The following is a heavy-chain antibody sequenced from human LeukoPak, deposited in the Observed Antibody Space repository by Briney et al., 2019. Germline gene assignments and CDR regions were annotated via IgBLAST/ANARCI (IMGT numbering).Heavy chain of an antibody. J-gene: IGHJ6*02. CDR3: AQGGSEIYYFYHGLDV. Sequence: GGSLRLSCVGSGFSLSDYWMHWVRQTPGKGLMWVSRITSDGSTTWYADSVKGRFTVSRDNAKNTLFLEMNSLRAEDTAVYYCAQGGSEIYYFYHGLDVWGRGTTVTVSS. CDR1: GFSLSDYW. D-gene: IGHD3-10*01. V-gene: IGHV3-74*01. CDR2: ITSDGSTT.